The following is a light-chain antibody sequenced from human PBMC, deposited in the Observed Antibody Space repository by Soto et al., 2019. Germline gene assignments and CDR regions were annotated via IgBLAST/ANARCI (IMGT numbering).Light chain of an antibody. CDR2: DVT. CDR1: SSDVGGYNY. CDR3: SSFAGGNICV. J-gene: IGLJ1*01. Sequence: QLVLTQPPSASGSPGQSVTISCTGTSSDVGGYNYVSWHQQHPGKAPKLIIYDVTKRPSGVPDRFSGSKSGYTASLTVSGLQAEDEADYYCSSFAGGNICVFGTGTKVTVL. V-gene: IGLV2-8*01.